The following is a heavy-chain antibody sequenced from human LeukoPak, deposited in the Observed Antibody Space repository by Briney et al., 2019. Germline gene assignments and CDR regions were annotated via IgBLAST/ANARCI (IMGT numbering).Heavy chain of an antibody. J-gene: IGHJ4*02. CDR1: GGSCYDYY. CDR2: VHPHGIF. V-gene: IGHV4-34*01. CDR3: ARGRDRSKAGDH. Sequence: SETLSLTCAVCGGSCYDYYCSWVRQPPGKGREWIGEVHPHGIFYYNSSLMSRVTISIDTSKTQFSLRLTSVTAADTAFYYCARGRDRSKAGDHWGQGSLVTVSS. D-gene: IGHD5-24*01.